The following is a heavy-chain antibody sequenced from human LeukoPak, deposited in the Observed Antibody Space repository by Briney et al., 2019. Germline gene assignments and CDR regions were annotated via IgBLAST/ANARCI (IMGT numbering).Heavy chain of an antibody. J-gene: IGHJ4*02. CDR1: GFSLSNYA. CDR2: IIASSGST. D-gene: IGHD3-16*01. V-gene: IGHV3-23*01. CDR3: AKGAFDYVEIGYFDH. Sequence: PGGSLKLSCAPSGFSLSNYAMSWVRQAPGKGLEWVSLIIASSGSTVYADSVKGRFTISRDNSKNTLYLQMNSLRAEDTAVYYCAKGAFDYVEIGYFDHWGQGTLDTVSS.